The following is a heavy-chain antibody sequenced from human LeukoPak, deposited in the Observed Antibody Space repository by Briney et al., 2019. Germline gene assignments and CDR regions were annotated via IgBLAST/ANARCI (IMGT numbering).Heavy chain of an antibody. V-gene: IGHV3-30-3*01. D-gene: IGHD6-13*01. J-gene: IGHJ4*02. CDR1: GFTFSSYA. CDR2: ISYDGSNK. Sequence: GGSLRLSCAASGFTFSSYAMHWVRQAPGKGLEWVAVISYDGSNKYYADSVKGRFTISRDNSKGTLSLQMNSLRGDDSAIYYCVQSTAWYRSSWYLMYWGQGILVTVSS. CDR3: VQSTAWYRSSWYLMY.